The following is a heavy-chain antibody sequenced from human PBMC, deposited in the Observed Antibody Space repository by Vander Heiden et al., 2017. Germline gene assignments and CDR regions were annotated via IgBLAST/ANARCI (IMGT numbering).Heavy chain of an antibody. CDR1: GYTFTNYD. CDR3: ARTMWFGEEGDDY. Sequence: QIQLIQSGPEVKKPGASGKVSCKASGYTFTNYDINWVRQATGQGPEYMGWMSPDGGHTGYAPKFQGRVTMTRNTSISTAYMELDGLRPEDTAVYYCARTMWFGEEGDDYWGQGTLVTVSS. J-gene: IGHJ4*02. CDR2: MSPDGGHT. D-gene: IGHD3-10*01. V-gene: IGHV1-8*01.